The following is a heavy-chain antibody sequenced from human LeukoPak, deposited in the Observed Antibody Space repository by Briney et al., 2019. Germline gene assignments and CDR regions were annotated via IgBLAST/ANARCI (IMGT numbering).Heavy chain of an antibody. Sequence: GVSLRLSCAASGFTFSSYALSWVRQAPGKGLEWISIISESGVITYYADSVKGRFNISRDNTKNTLYLQMNSLRAEDTAVYYCAKVGRDVAAAGPYYFDYWGQGTLVTVSS. D-gene: IGHD6-13*01. J-gene: IGHJ4*02. CDR3: AKVGRDVAAAGPYYFDY. CDR1: GFTFSSYA. V-gene: IGHV3-23*01. CDR2: ISESGVIT.